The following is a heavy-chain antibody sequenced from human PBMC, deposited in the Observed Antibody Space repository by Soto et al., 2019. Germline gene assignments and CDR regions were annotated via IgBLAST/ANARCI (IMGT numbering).Heavy chain of an antibody. Sequence: GSLGLSFVASGITFGSRAMILVRQAPGEGLEWVSTTTDTGGDTKYADSVRGRFTISRDNSKNTLYLQMSSLRAEDSAVYYCARGSKDYYPGSRIFDFWGRGTLVTVSS. V-gene: IGHV3-23*01. CDR1: GITFGSRA. D-gene: IGHD1-26*01. CDR3: ARGSKDYYPGSRIFDF. J-gene: IGHJ4*02. CDR2: TTDTGGDT.